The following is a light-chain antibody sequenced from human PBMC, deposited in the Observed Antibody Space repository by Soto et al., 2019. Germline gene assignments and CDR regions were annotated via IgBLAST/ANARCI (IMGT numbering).Light chain of an antibody. CDR3: KQYGSSLWT. Sequence: DIGVTRSPGTLSLSPGERATLSCRASQSVSSSYLAWYQQKPGQAPRPLIYGAYSRAIGIPDRFSGSGCGTDFTLTISRLEPEDFAVYYCKQYGSSLWTFGQGTKV. CDR1: QSVSSSY. CDR2: GAY. J-gene: IGKJ1*01. V-gene: IGKV3-20*01.